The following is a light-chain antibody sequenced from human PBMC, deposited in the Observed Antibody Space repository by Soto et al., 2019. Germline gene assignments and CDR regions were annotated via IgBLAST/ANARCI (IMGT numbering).Light chain of an antibody. J-gene: IGKJ4*01. CDR3: QQHFTAPLT. Sequence: EIVLTQSPGTLSLSPGERATLSCRASQSVSSNYLAWYQQKPGQAPRLLIYGASSRATGIPDRFSGSGSGTDFTLTISSLQAEDVAIYYCQQHFTAPLTFGGGTKVDIK. CDR2: GAS. V-gene: IGKV3-20*01. CDR1: QSVSSNY.